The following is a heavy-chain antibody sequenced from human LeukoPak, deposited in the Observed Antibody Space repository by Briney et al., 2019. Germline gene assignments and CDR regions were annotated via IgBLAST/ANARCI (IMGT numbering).Heavy chain of an antibody. CDR1: GGSISSSSYY. CDR2: IYYSGST. CDR3: ARRQIQLWYNWFDP. D-gene: IGHD5-18*01. Sequence: SETLSLTCTVSGGSISSSSYYWGWIRQPPGKGLEWIGSIYYSGSTYYNPSLKSRVTISVDTSKNQFSLKLSSVTAADTAVYYCARRQIQLWYNWFDPWGQGTLVTVSS. V-gene: IGHV4-39*01. J-gene: IGHJ5*02.